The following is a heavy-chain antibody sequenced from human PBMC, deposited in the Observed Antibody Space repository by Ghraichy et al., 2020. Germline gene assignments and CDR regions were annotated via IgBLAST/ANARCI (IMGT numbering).Heavy chain of an antibody. V-gene: IGHV3-7*03. CDR1: GFTFSSYW. CDR2: IKQDGSEK. CDR3: ARDWGYSSSWAGPLIKYYYYGMDV. J-gene: IGHJ6*02. Sequence: GSLRLSCAASGFTFSSYWMSWVRQAPGKGLEWVANIKQDGSEKYYVDSVKGRFTISRDNAKNSLYLQMNSLRAEDTAVYYCARDWGYSSSWAGPLIKYYYYGMDVWGQGTTVTVSS. D-gene: IGHD6-13*01.